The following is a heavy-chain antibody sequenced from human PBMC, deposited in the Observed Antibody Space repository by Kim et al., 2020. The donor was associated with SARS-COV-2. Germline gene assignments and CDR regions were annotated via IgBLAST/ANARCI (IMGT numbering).Heavy chain of an antibody. J-gene: IGHJ6*02. CDR1: GFTFSSYC. V-gene: IGHV3-30*18. CDR3: AKELNDMVVVPAAWVYGRDG. Sequence: GGSLRLSCAASGFTFSSYCMNWVRQAPGKGLEWVADISYDGSNKYYADSVKGRFTISRDNSKNTLYLQMNSLRAEDTAVYYCAKELNDMVVVPAAWVYGRDGWGQGTTVTVSS. CDR2: ISYDGSNK. D-gene: IGHD2-2*01.